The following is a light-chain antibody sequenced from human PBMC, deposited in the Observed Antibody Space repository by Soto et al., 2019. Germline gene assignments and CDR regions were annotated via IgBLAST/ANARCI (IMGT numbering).Light chain of an antibody. CDR2: VAS. Sequence: EIVMTQSPGTLSSSPGERATLSCRASPSVSSSYLAWYQQKPGQAPRLLIYVASSRATGIQDRFSGSGSGTDFTLTISRLEPEEVAVYYCQQYGSLPYTFGQGIKLEIK. CDR1: PSVSSSY. J-gene: IGKJ2*01. CDR3: QQYGSLPYT. V-gene: IGKV3-20*01.